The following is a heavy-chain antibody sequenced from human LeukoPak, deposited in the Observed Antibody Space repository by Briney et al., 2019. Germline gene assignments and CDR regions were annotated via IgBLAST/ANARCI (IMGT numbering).Heavy chain of an antibody. Sequence: PETLSLTCAVYGGSFSGYYWSWIRQPPGKGLEWIGEINHSGSTNYNPSLKSRVTISVDTSKNQFSLKLSSVTAADTAVYYCARGRGSSWAIKYYYYGMDVWGQGTTVTVSS. CDR2: INHSGST. D-gene: IGHD6-13*01. CDR1: GGSFSGYY. CDR3: ARGRGSSWAIKYYYYGMDV. V-gene: IGHV4-34*01. J-gene: IGHJ6*02.